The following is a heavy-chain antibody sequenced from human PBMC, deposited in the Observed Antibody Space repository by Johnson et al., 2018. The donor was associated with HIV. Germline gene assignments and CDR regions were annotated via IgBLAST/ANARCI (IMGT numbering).Heavy chain of an antibody. CDR3: AKWTRDGYNYVHAFDI. D-gene: IGHD5-24*01. CDR1: GFTFSSYD. V-gene: IGHV3-13*01. J-gene: IGHJ3*02. CDR2: IGTAGDT. Sequence: MQLVESGGGVVQPGGSLRLSCAASGFTFSSYDMHWVRQATGKGLEWVSAIGTAGDTYYPGSVKGRFTISRENAKNSLYLQMNSLRAGDTAVYYCAKWTRDGYNYVHAFDIWGQGTMVTVSS.